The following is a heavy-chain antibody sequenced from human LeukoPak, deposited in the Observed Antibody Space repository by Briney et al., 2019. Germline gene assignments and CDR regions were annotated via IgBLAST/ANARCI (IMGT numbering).Heavy chain of an antibody. Sequence: GGSLRLSCAASGFTFSNYGIHWVRQSPGKGLEWVAVIWSDGSTKYYADSVKGRLTISRDNSKNTVYLQMNSLSVEDTGVYYCARGLPYSISDYWGQGTLVSVSS. CDR2: IWSDGSTK. D-gene: IGHD6-13*01. CDR3: ARGLPYSISDY. CDR1: GFTFSNYG. J-gene: IGHJ4*02. V-gene: IGHV3-33*01.